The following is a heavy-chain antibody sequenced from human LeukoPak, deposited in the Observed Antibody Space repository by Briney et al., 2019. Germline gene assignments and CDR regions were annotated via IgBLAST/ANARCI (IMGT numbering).Heavy chain of an antibody. CDR1: RFTFSSYS. D-gene: IGHD1-26*01. CDR2: ISSSSSTI. J-gene: IGHJ3*02. V-gene: IGHV3-48*01. CDR3: ARQGAIRAFDI. Sequence: GGSLRLSCAAYRFTFSSYSMNWVRQAPGKGLEWVSYISSSSSTIYYADSVKGRFTISRDNAKNSLYLQMNSLRAEDTAVYYCARQGAIRAFDIWGQGTMVTISS.